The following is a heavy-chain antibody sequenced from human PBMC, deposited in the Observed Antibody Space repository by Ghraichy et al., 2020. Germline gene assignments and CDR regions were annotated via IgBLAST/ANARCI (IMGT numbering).Heavy chain of an antibody. D-gene: IGHD1-14*01. Sequence: SETLSLTCTVSGYSISSGYYWGWIRQPPGKGLEWIGSIYHSGSTYYNPSLKSRVTISVDTSKNQFSLKLSSVTAADTAVYYCARYKLSHQPYNWFDPWGQGTLVTVSS. CDR3: ARYKLSHQPYNWFDP. CDR1: GYSISSGYY. J-gene: IGHJ5*02. V-gene: IGHV4-38-2*02. CDR2: IYHSGST.